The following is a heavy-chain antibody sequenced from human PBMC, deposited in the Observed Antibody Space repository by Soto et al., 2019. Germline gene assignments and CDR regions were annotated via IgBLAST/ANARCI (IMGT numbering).Heavy chain of an antibody. CDR2: ISGSGGST. V-gene: IGHV3-23*01. CDR1: GFTFSSYA. J-gene: IGHJ6*02. CDR3: AKFDYVFWSGYYKSFGMDV. Sequence: LRLSCAASGFTFSSYAMSWVRQAPGKGLEWVSAISGSGGSTYYADSVKGRFTISRDNSKNTLYLQMNSLRAEDTAVYYCAKFDYVFWSGYYKSFGMDVWGQGTTVTVSS. D-gene: IGHD3-3*01.